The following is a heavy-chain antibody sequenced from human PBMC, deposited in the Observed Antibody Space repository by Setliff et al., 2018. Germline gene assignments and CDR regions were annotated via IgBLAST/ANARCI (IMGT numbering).Heavy chain of an antibody. D-gene: IGHD3-10*01. CDR2: IIPIFGTA. V-gene: IGHV1-69*13. CDR1: GGTFSSYA. CDR3: ARLIGRSITMVRGAFDY. J-gene: IGHJ4*02. Sequence: SVKVSCKASGGTFSSYAISWVRQAPGQGLEWMGGIIPIFGTANYAQKFQGRVTITADESTSTAYMELSSLRSEGTAVYYCARLIGRSITMVRGAFDYWGQGTLVTVSS.